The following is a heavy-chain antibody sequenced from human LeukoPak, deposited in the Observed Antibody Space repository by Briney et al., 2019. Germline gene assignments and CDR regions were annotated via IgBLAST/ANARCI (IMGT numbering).Heavy chain of an antibody. V-gene: IGHV3-7*01. CDR1: GFSFSNYW. CDR2: IKPTGSET. J-gene: IGHJ4*02. D-gene: IGHD6-13*01. Sequence: PGGSLRLSCAASGFSFSNYWMTWVRQTPGQGPEFLANIKPTGSETYYVDPVKGRFTISRDNANSLLFLQMDSLRGEDTAVYHCRRFGYEAAVDSWGRGTLVTVSS. CDR3: RRFGYEAAVDS.